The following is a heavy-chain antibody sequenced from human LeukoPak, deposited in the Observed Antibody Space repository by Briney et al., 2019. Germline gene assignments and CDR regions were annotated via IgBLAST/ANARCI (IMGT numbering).Heavy chain of an antibody. D-gene: IGHD3-9*01. Sequence: PGGSLGLSCAASGFTFSSYWMHWVRQAPGKGLVWVSRINSDGSSTSYADSVKGRFTISRDNAKNTLYLQMNSLRAEDTAVYYCASLPLRYFDWLANWGQGTLVTVSS. CDR1: GFTFSSYW. CDR2: INSDGSST. J-gene: IGHJ5*02. CDR3: ASLPLRYFDWLAN. V-gene: IGHV3-74*01.